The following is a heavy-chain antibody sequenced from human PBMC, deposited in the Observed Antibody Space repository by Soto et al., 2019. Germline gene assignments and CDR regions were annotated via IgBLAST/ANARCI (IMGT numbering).Heavy chain of an antibody. Sequence: SETLSLPCTVSGGSISRSSYYWVWIRTPPGKGLEWIGSIYYSGSTYYNPSLKSRVTISVDTSKNQFSLKLSSVTAADTAVYYCASPMTTVTDWGQGTLVTVSS. CDR3: ASPMTTVTD. CDR2: IYYSGST. J-gene: IGHJ4*02. D-gene: IGHD4-17*01. CDR1: GGSISRSSYY. V-gene: IGHV4-39*01.